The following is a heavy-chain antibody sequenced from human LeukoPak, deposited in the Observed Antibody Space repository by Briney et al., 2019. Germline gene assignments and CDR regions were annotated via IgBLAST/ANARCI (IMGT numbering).Heavy chain of an antibody. CDR1: GFTFSSYG. CDR3: AKDESAQRYSYGLKDY. J-gene: IGHJ4*02. Sequence: GRSLRLSCAASGFTFSSYGMHWVRQAPGKGLEWVAVISYDGSNKYYADSVKGRFTISRDNSKNTLYLQMNSLRAEDTAVYYCAKDESAQRYSYGLKDYWGQGTLVTVSS. CDR2: ISYDGSNK. D-gene: IGHD5-18*01. V-gene: IGHV3-30*18.